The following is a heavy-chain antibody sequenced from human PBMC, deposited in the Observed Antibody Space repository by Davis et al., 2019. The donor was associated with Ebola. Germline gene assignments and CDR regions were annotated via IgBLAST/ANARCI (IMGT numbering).Heavy chain of an antibody. CDR2: ISYDGSNK. CDR3: AKDKRERDYGGNSPFDY. D-gene: IGHD4-23*01. J-gene: IGHJ4*02. CDR1: GFTFSSYG. Sequence: GESLKISCAASGFTFSSYGMHWVRQAPGKGLEWVAVISYDGSNKYYADSVKGRFTISRDNSKNTLYLQMNSLRAEDTAVYYCAKDKRERDYGGNSPFDYWGQGTLVIVSS. V-gene: IGHV3-30*18.